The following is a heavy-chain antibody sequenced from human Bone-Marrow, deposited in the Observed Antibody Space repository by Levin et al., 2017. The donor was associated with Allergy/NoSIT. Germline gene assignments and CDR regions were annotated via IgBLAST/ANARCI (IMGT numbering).Heavy chain of an antibody. J-gene: IGHJ4*02. CDR2: IKQDGSEK. Sequence: PGGSLRLSCAASGFTFSSYWMSWVRQAPGKGLEWVANIKQDGSEKYYVDSVKGRFTISRDNAKNSLYLQMNSLRAEDTAVYYCARDRHSGNLPTHLRMCDYWGQGTLVTVSS. CDR3: ARDRHSGNLPTHLRMCDY. CDR1: GFTFSSYW. D-gene: IGHD1-26*01. V-gene: IGHV3-7*01.